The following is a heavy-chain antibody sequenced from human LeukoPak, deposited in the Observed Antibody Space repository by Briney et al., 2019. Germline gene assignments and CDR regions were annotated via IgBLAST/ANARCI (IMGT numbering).Heavy chain of an antibody. CDR2: ISSSTSAI. Sequence: GGSLRLSCAASGFTFNTYSMNWVRQAPGKGLEWVSYISSSTSAIYYADSVKGRFSISRDNAKNSLYLHMNSLRAEDTAVYYCAAYWELLPYWGQGTLVTVSS. CDR3: AAYWELLPY. V-gene: IGHV3-48*01. J-gene: IGHJ4*02. D-gene: IGHD1-26*01. CDR1: GFTFNTYS.